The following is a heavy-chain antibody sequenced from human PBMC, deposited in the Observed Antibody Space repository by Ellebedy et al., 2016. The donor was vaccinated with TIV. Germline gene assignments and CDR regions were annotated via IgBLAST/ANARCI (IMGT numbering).Heavy chain of an antibody. CDR3: ATKIAVAGFDY. Sequence: GESLKISXAASGFTFSSYAMSWVRQAPGKGLEWVSAISGSGGSTYYADSVKGRFTISRDNSKNTLYLQMNSLRAEDTAVYYCATKIAVAGFDYWGQGTLVTVSS. CDR2: ISGSGGST. J-gene: IGHJ4*02. V-gene: IGHV3-23*01. D-gene: IGHD6-19*01. CDR1: GFTFSSYA.